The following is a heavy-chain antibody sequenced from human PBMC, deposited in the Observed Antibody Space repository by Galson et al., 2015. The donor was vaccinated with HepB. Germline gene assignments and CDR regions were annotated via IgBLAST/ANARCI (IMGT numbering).Heavy chain of an antibody. V-gene: IGHV3-21*01. CDR2: ISSSSSYI. Sequence: SLRLSCAASGFTFCSYSMNWVRQAPGKGLEWVSSISSSSSYIYYADSVKGRFTISRDNAKNSLYLQMNSLRAEDTAVYYCARAYRAFLRGLGFDAFDIWGQGTMVTVSS. J-gene: IGHJ3*02. CDR3: ARAYRAFLRGLGFDAFDI. CDR1: GFTFCSYS. D-gene: IGHD3-16*01.